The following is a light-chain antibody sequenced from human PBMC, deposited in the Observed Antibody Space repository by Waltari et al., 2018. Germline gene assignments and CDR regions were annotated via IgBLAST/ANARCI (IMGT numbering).Light chain of an antibody. J-gene: IGLJ2*01. CDR2: EVS. CDR1: SSDVGGFDY. Sequence: QSALTQPPSASGSPGQSVTISCTGTSSDVGGFDYVSWYQQHPGKVPRLMIYEVSKRPLGVPDRFSGSKSGNTASLTVSGLQVEEEADYYCSSFAGSSQMLFGGGTKLTVL. CDR3: SSFAGSSQML. V-gene: IGLV2-8*01.